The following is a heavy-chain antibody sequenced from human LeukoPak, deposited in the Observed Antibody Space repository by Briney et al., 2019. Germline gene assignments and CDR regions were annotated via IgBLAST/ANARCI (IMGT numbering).Heavy chain of an antibody. CDR1: GFTFSNHA. D-gene: IGHD3-10*01. J-gene: IGHJ4*02. V-gene: IGHV3-30*02. CDR2: IRYDGSNK. CDR3: AKTGSGGYYLDY. Sequence: GGSLRLSCAASGFTFSNHAMHWVRQAPGKGLEWVTFIRYDGSNKNYADSVKGRFTISRDNSKSTLYLQMNSLGPEDTAVYYCAKTGSGGYYLDYWGQGTLVTVSS.